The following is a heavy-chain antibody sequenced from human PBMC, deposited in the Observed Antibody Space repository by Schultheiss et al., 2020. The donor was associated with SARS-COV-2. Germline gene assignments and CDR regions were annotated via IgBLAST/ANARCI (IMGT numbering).Heavy chain of an antibody. J-gene: IGHJ6*02. CDR3: AKGDSSGSNYYGMDV. CDR1: GFTFSSYG. D-gene: IGHD3-22*01. V-gene: IGHV3-30*18. CDR2: ISYDGSNK. Sequence: GGSLRLSCAASGFTFSSYGMHWVRQAPGKELEWVAVISYDGSNKYYADSVKGRFTISRDNSKNTLYLQMNSLRAEDTAVYYCAKGDSSGSNYYGMDVWGQGTTVTVSS.